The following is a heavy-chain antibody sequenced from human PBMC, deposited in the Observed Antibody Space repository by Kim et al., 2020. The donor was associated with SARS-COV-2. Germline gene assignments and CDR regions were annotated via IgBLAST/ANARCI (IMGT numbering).Heavy chain of an antibody. Sequence: ASVKVSCKASGYSFTSYYMHWVRQAPGQGLEWTGIINPSGSSTSYAQKFQGRVTMTRDTSTSTVYMELSSLGSEDTAVYYCASVAGYSSSWYGPLDYWGQGTLVTVSS. CDR2: INPSGSST. D-gene: IGHD6-13*01. J-gene: IGHJ4*02. CDR3: ASVAGYSSSWYGPLDY. CDR1: GYSFTSYY. V-gene: IGHV1-46*01.